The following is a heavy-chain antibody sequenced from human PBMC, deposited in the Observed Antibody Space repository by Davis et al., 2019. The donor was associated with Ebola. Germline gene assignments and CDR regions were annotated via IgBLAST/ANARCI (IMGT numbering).Heavy chain of an antibody. CDR1: SGSISSYY. V-gene: IGHV4-59*01. J-gene: IGHJ6*02. Sequence: PSETLSLTCTVSSGSISSYYWSWIRRPPGKGLEWIGYINYSGNTKYNPSLKSRVSISVDTSKNQFSLKLSSVTAADTAVYYCARQNSDSRFDYYYGMDVWGQGTTVTVSS. D-gene: IGHD4-11*01. CDR2: INYSGNT. CDR3: ARQNSDSRFDYYYGMDV.